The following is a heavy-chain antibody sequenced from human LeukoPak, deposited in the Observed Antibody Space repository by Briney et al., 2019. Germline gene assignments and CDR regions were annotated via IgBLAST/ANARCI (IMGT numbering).Heavy chain of an antibody. Sequence: GGSLRLCCAASGFTFSSYGMHWVRQAPGKGLEWVAVISYDVGKKYYAGSVKGRFTISRDNSKNTLYLQMNSLRAEDTAVYYCAKDDYYDTSGYRDWGQGTLVTVSS. D-gene: IGHD3-22*01. CDR2: ISYDVGKK. V-gene: IGHV3-30*18. CDR3: AKDDYYDTSGYRD. CDR1: GFTFSSYG. J-gene: IGHJ4*02.